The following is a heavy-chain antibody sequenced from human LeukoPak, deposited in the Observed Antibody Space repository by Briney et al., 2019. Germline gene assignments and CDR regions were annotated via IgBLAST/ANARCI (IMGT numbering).Heavy chain of an antibody. D-gene: IGHD1-1*01. V-gene: IGHV3-20*04. Sequence: GGSLRLSCAASGFTFSSYAMSWVRQAPGKGLEWVSGINWNGGSTGYVDSVKGRFTISRDNAKNSLYLQMNSLRVEDTALYYCARGIDDGDNWFDPWGQGTLVTVSS. J-gene: IGHJ5*02. CDR2: INWNGGST. CDR3: ARGIDDGDNWFDP. CDR1: GFTFSSYA.